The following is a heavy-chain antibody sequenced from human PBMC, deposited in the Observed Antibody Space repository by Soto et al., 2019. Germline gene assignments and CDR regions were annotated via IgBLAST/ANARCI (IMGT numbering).Heavy chain of an antibody. D-gene: IGHD3-9*01. J-gene: IGHJ4*02. CDR3: ARDFATLTKDE. V-gene: IGHV1-2*02. Sequence: QVQLVQSGAEVRKPGASMKVSCKASGYTFTNYYLHWVRQAPGQGLEWLAWINPYNGDTVYGQKFLGRVTLTRDTSNTTAYLEMTSLTSADTATYFCARDFATLTKDEWGQGTLVTVSS. CDR2: INPYNGDT. CDR1: GYTFTNYY.